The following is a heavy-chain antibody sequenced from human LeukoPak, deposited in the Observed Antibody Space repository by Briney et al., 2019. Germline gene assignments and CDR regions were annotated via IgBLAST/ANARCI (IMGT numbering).Heavy chain of an antibody. CDR1: GGSISSSSYY. CDR2: INHSGST. D-gene: IGHD3-10*01. CDR3: ARGSHGSGSYYKGPVAHSLYYYYGMDV. V-gene: IGHV4-39*07. Sequence: SETQSLTCTVSGGSISSSSYYWGWIRQPPGKGLEWIGEINHSGSTNYNPSLKSRVTISVDTSKNQFSLKLSSVTAADTAVYYCARGSHGSGSYYKGPVAHSLYYYYGMDVWGQGTTVTVSS. J-gene: IGHJ6*02.